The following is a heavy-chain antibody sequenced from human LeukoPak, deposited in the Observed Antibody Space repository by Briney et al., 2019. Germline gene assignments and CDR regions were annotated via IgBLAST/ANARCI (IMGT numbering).Heavy chain of an antibody. V-gene: IGHV3-49*04. CDR2: IRSQAYGGTI. J-gene: IGHJ3*02. D-gene: IGHD2-2*01. Sequence: GGSLRLSCTGSGFTFGHYALAWVRQAPGKGLEWLGFIRSQAYGGTIGYAASVKGRFSISRDNSKSIADLQINSLKTEDTAVYYCARGGDFGVPAPLGIDAFDIWGQGTMVTVSS. CDR1: GFTFGHYA. CDR3: ARGGDFGVPAPLGIDAFDI.